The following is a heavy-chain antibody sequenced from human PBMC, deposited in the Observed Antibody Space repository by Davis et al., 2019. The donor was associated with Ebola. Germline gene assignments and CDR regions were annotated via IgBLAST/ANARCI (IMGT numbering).Heavy chain of an antibody. CDR2: ISSNDNR. D-gene: IGHD1-26*01. V-gene: IGHV2-5*01. CDR1: GFSVVTSGVR. J-gene: IGHJ5*02. Sequence: SGPTLVKPTQTLTLTCTFSGFSVVTSGVRVDWVRQPPGKALEWLAFISSNDNRRFNPSLKDRLTITKDTFKNQVVLTMTNMEPVEAGTYYCAHSQNLVLGGSWGQGTPVTVSS. CDR3: AHSQNLVLGGS.